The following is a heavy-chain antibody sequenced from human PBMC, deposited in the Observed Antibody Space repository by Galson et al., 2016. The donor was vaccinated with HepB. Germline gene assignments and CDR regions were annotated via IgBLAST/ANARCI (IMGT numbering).Heavy chain of an antibody. CDR2: INPKNGGT. V-gene: IGHV1-2*02. Sequence: SVKVSCKASGYTFTDYYINWLRQAPGQGLEWMGWINPKNGGTKYIEKFQGSVTMTRDTSISTAYLELSRLGSDDTAVYYCARDYYGSGSYSPYWGQGTLVTASS. CDR3: ARDYYGSGSYSPY. D-gene: IGHD3-10*01. J-gene: IGHJ4*02. CDR1: GYTFTDYY.